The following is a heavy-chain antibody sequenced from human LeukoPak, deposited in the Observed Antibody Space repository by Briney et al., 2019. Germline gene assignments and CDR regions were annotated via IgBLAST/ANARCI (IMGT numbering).Heavy chain of an antibody. D-gene: IGHD5-18*01. J-gene: IGHJ4*02. CDR1: GYTFTSYG. CDR3: ARDSSGKYSYGSFDY. CDR2: ISAYNGNT. Sequence: ASVKVSCKASGYTFTSYGISWVRQAPGQGLERMGWISAYNGNTNYAQKLQGRVTMTTDTSTSTAYMELRSLRSDDTAVYYCARDSSGKYSYGSFDYWGQGTLVTVSS. V-gene: IGHV1-18*01.